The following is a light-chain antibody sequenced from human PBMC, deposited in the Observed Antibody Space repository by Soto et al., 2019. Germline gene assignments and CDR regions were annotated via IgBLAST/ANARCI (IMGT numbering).Light chain of an antibody. J-gene: IGKJ1*01. V-gene: IGKV3-15*01. CDR1: QSVSSN. Sequence: EIVMTQSPATLSVSPGERATLSCRASQSVSSNLAWYQQKPGQAPRLLIYGASTRATGIPARFSGSGSGTEFPLTIGSLQSEDFAVYYCQQYNDWPFPSWTCGQGTKVEIK. CDR2: GAS. CDR3: QQYNDWPFPSWT.